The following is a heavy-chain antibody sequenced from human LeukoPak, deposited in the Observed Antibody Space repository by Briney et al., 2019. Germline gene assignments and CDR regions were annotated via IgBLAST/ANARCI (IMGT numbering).Heavy chain of an antibody. CDR2: IYYSGST. V-gene: IGHV4-59*12. J-gene: IGHJ3*02. Sequence: SETLPLTCTVSGGSISSYYWSWIRQPPGKGLEWIGYIYYSGSTNYNPALKSRVTISVDMFYNQFSLKLSSVTAADTAVYYCAGTYYFDSSGHYFGGNGFDIWGQGTMVTVSS. D-gene: IGHD3-22*01. CDR1: GGSISSYY. CDR3: AGTYYFDSSGHYFGGNGFDI.